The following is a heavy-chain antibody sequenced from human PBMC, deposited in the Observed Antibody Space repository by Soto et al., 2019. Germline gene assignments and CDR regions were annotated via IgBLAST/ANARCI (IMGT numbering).Heavy chain of an antibody. Sequence: PSETLSLTCNVSGASVSNEMCYWSWIRQPPGKGLEWLGYMGHRGTTTYNPSLKGRLTISIDTAKSQVSLKLTSVTAADTAVYYCAREIKFVESSRWSHFDFWGQGALVTVSS. D-gene: IGHD6-19*01. CDR1: GASVSNEMCY. J-gene: IGHJ4*02. CDR3: AREIKFVESSRWSHFDF. CDR2: MGHRGTT. V-gene: IGHV4-61*01.